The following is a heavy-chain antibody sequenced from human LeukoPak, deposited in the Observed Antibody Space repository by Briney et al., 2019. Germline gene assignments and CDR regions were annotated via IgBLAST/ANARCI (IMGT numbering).Heavy chain of an antibody. D-gene: IGHD6-19*01. V-gene: IGHV4-31*03. CDR1: GVSISSGGYY. CDR3: ARMYSSGWYRDY. J-gene: IGHJ4*02. Sequence: KTSETLSLTCTVSGVSISSGGYYWSWIRQHPGKGLEWIGYIYYSGSTYYNPSLKSRVTISVGTSKNQFSLKLSSVTAADTAVYYCARMYSSGWYRDYWGQGTLVTVSS. CDR2: IYYSGST.